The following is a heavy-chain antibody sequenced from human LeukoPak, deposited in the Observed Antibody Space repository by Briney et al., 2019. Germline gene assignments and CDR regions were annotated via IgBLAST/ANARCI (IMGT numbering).Heavy chain of an antibody. D-gene: IGHD2-2*01. CDR3: ARGRDVVVVPAADFDY. Sequence: SQTLSLTCAISGDSVSRNNIAWNWSRQSPSRGLEWLGRTYYNSQWYNDYAVSVRSRITINPDTSKNQFYLQFNSVTPEDTAVYFCARGRDVVVVPAADFDYWGQGILVTVSS. CDR1: GDSVSRNNIA. CDR2: TYYNSQWYN. V-gene: IGHV6-1*01. J-gene: IGHJ4*02.